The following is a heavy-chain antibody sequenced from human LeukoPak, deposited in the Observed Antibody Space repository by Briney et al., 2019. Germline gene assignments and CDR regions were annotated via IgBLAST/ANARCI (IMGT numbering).Heavy chain of an antibody. V-gene: IGHV3-21*01. J-gene: IGHJ4*02. CDR2: ISSSSSYI. D-gene: IGHD5-18*01. CDR3: ARDRYSYGSDLDY. Sequence: YPGGSLRLSCAASRFTFSSYSMNWVRQAPGKALEWVSSISSSSSYIYYADSVKGRFTISRDNAKNSLYLQMNSLRAEDTAVYYCARDRYSYGSDLDYWGQGTLVTVSS. CDR1: RFTFSSYS.